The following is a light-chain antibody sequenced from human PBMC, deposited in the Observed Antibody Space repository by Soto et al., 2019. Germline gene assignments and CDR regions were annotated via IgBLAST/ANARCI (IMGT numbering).Light chain of an antibody. CDR3: SSYAGSSNV. J-gene: IGLJ1*01. CDR1: SRDAGGYNY. CDR2: EVS. Sequence: QSALTQPASVSGSPGQSITISCTGTSRDAGGYNYVSWHQQHPGKAPKVIITEVSNRPSGVSNRFSGSKSGNTASLTISGLQAEDEADYYCSSYAGSSNVFGTGTKVTVL. V-gene: IGLV2-14*01.